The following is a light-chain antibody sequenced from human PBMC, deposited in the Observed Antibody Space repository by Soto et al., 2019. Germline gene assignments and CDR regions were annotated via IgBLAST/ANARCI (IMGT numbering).Light chain of an antibody. V-gene: IGKV3-20*01. CDR1: QSVSSSY. CDR3: QQYGSSPAT. CDR2: GAS. Sequence: EIVLTQSPGTLSLSPGERATLSCRASQSVSSSYLAWYQQKPGQAPRLLIYGASSRATGIPDRFSGSGSGTDFPLTISRLEPEDFAVYYCQQYGSSPATFGQGTKVDIK. J-gene: IGKJ1*01.